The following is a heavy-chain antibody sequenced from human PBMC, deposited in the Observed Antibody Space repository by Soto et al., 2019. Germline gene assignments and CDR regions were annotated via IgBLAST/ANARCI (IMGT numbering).Heavy chain of an antibody. Sequence: QVQLVESVGGVVQPGRSLRLSCAASGFTFRTYGMHWVRQAPGKGLEWVADISSDGDNRNYAESVKGRFTISRDNSKNNLYLLRNSLRHEYTAMYYCTKDKGPNSGWGLDSWGPGAVVTVSS. D-gene: IGHD6-25*01. CDR2: ISSDGDNR. CDR1: GFTFRTYG. J-gene: IGHJ5*01. CDR3: TKDKGPNSGWGLDS. V-gene: IGHV3-30*18.